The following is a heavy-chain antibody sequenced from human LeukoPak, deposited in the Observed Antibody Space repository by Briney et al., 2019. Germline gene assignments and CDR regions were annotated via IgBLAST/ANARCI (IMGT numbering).Heavy chain of an antibody. CDR3: AREQWLVQSHFQH. CDR2: ISYDGSNK. V-gene: IGHV3-30*04. J-gene: IGHJ1*01. CDR1: GFTFSSYA. D-gene: IGHD6-19*01. Sequence: GRSLRLSCAASGFTFSSYAMHWVRQAPGKGLEWVAVISYDGSNKYYADSVKGRFTISRGNSKNTLYLQMNSLRAEDTAVYYCAREQWLVQSHFQHWGQGTLVTVSS.